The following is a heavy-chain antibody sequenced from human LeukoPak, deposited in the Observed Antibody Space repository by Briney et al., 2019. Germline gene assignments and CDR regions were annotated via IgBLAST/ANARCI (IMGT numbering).Heavy chain of an antibody. CDR2: ISSSSSTI. CDR1: GFTFSDYY. D-gene: IGHD3-22*01. Sequence: GGSLRLSCAASGFTFSDYYMSWIRQAPGKGLEWVSYISSSSSTIYYADSVKGRFTISRDNAKNSLYLQMNSLRAEDTAVYYCARDPNGYYDSSGYYDYWGQGTLVTVSS. J-gene: IGHJ4*02. CDR3: ARDPNGYYDSSGYYDY. V-gene: IGHV3-11*04.